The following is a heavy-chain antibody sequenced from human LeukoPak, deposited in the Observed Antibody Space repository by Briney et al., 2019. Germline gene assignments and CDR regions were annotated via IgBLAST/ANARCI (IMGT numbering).Heavy chain of an antibody. J-gene: IGHJ4*02. V-gene: IGHV5-51*01. CDR1: GYSFTSYW. D-gene: IGHD5-24*01. CDR3: ATHPGGLQSGFDN. Sequence: PGESLKISCKGSGYSFTSYWIGWVRQMPGKGLEYMGIIHPGDSDTRYSSSFQGQVTISVDRSSSTAYLQWSRLKASDTAMYYCATHPGGLQSGFDNWGQGTLVTVSS. CDR2: IHPGDSDT.